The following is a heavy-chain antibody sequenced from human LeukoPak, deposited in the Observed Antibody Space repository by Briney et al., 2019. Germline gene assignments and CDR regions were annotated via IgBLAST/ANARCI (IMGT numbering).Heavy chain of an antibody. V-gene: IGHV4-39*07. Sequence: PSETLSLTCTVSGGSISSSSYYWGWIRQPPGKGLEWIGSIYYSGNTYYNASLKSRVTISVDTSKNQFSLKLSSVTAADTAVYYCARDPARMRGASNWGQGTLVTVSS. J-gene: IGHJ4*02. CDR2: IYYSGNT. D-gene: IGHD2-8*01. CDR1: GGSISSSSYY. CDR3: ARDPARMRGASN.